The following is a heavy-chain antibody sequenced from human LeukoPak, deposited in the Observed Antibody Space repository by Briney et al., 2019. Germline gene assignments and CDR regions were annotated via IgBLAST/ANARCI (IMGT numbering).Heavy chain of an antibody. CDR1: GYSFTSYW. V-gene: IGHV5-51*01. D-gene: IGHD2-2*01. J-gene: IGHJ4*02. CDR2: TNPGDSDT. CDR3: ARQDVRYCSSTSCHEITPYFDY. Sequence: GESLKISCKGSGYSFTSYWIGWVRQLPGKGLEWMGITNPGDSDTRYSPSFQAQVTISADKSISTAYLQWSSLKASDTAMYYCARQDVRYCSSTSCHEITPYFDYWGQGTLVTVSS.